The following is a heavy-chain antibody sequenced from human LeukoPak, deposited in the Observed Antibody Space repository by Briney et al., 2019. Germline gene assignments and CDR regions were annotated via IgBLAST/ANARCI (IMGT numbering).Heavy chain of an antibody. CDR1: GFTFSSRDW. CDR2: IKQDGSEK. CDR3: ARSEVVVRGTYFDY. J-gene: IGHJ4*02. D-gene: IGHD3-10*01. V-gene: IGHV3-7*01. Sequence: GGSLRLSCVASGFTFSSRDWMTWVRQAPGKGLEWVANIKQDGSEKNYVDSVKGRFTISRDNAKNSLYLQMNSLRAEDTAVYYCARSEVVVRGTYFDYWGQGTLVTVSS.